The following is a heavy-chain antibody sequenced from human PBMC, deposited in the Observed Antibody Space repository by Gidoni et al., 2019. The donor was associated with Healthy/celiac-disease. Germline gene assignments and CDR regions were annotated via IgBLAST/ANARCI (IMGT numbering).Heavy chain of an antibody. Sequence: QVQLQQWRAGLLKPSETLSLTCAVYGGSFSGYYWSWIRQPPGKGLEWIGDINHSGSTNYYPSLKSRVTISVDTSKNQFSLKLSSVTAADTAVYYCARGIDYGDHPIDYWGQGTLVTVSS. V-gene: IGHV4-34*01. D-gene: IGHD4-17*01. CDR1: GGSFSGYY. CDR2: INHSGST. J-gene: IGHJ4*02. CDR3: ARGIDYGDHPIDY.